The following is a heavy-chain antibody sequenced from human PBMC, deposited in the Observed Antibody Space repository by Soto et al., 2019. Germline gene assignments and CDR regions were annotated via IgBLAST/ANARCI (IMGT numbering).Heavy chain of an antibody. V-gene: IGHV4-34*01. CDR2: INHSGST. CDR3: ARYVLLWFGELPNYYGMDV. Sequence: SETLSLTCAVYGGSFSGYYWSWIRQPPGKGLEWIGEINHSGSTNYNPSLKSRVTISVDTSKNQFSLKLSSVTAADTAVYYCARYVLLWFGELPNYYGMDVWGQGTTVTVSS. CDR1: GGSFSGYY. J-gene: IGHJ6*02. D-gene: IGHD3-10*01.